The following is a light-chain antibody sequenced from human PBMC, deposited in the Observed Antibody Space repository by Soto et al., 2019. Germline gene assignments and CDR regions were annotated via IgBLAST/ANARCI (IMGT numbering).Light chain of an antibody. CDR3: QQYNNWPRT. Sequence: EKVMTQSPATLSESPGERATLSCRASQSVSTNLAWYQHKPGQAPRLLIYDASTRATGTPARFSGSGSGTEFTLTISSLQSEDFAVYYCQQYNNWPRTFGQGTKVEIK. V-gene: IGKV3-15*01. J-gene: IGKJ1*01. CDR2: DAS. CDR1: QSVSTN.